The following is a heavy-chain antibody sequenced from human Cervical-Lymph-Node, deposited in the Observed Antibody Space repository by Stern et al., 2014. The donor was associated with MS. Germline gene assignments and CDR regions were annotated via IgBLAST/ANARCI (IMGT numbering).Heavy chain of an antibody. CDR2: IYPGDSDI. V-gene: IGHV5-51*01. D-gene: IGHD6-19*01. CDR1: GYSFSSFW. Sequence: EVQLLESGAEVKKPGESLKISCKASGYSFSSFWIGWVRQMPGRGLEWMGIIYPGDSDIRYSPSFQGQVTISADRAISTAYLQWSSLKASDTATYYCARHDASGWARAADAFKFWGQGTAVTVSS. CDR3: ARHDASGWARAADAFKF. J-gene: IGHJ3*01.